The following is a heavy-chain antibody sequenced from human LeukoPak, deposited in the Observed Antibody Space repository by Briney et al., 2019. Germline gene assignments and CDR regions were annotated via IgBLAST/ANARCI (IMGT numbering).Heavy chain of an antibody. CDR3: VTDATPLQSGWVYFYH. D-gene: IGHD2-2*02. J-gene: IGHJ4*02. CDR1: GFTFSSYE. CDR2: ISSSGSSI. V-gene: IGHV3-48*03. Sequence: GGSLRLSCLASGFTFSSYEMNWVRQAPGKGLEWISYISSSGSSIHYADSVEGRFTISRDNARNSLYLQMNSVRDDDTAIYHCVTDATPLQSGWVYFYHWGQGTLVTVSS.